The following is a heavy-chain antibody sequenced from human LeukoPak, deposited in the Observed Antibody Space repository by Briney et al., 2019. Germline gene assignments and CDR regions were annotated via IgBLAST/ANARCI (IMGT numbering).Heavy chain of an antibody. CDR1: GYTFTGYH. CDR2: MKSNSGDT. D-gene: IGHD6-13*01. Sequence: GASVTVSCKTSGYTFTGYHINGVRQAPGQGLEWMGWMKSNSGDTHFAQKFQGRVTMTRNTSISTAFMELSSLRSEDTAVSYCARGEYSSSWYPFDNWGQGSLVTVSS. J-gene: IGHJ4*02. CDR3: ARGEYSSSWYPFDN. V-gene: IGHV1-8*01.